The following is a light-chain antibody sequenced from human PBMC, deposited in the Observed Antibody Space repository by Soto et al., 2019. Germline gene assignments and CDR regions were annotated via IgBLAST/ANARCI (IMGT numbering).Light chain of an antibody. J-gene: IGKJ5*01. CDR3: QQYNNWPIT. Sequence: EIVLTQSPATLSLSPGERATLSCRASHSVSSYLAWYQQKPGQAPRLLIYGASTRATGIPVRFSGSGSETDFTLTISSLRSEDSAVYLCQQYNNWPITFGQGTRLEIK. CDR2: GAS. V-gene: IGKV3-15*01. CDR1: HSVSSY.